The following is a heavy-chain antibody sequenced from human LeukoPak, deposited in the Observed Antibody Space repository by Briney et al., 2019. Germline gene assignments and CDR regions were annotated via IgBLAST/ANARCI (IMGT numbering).Heavy chain of an antibody. D-gene: IGHD5-12*01. CDR3: ASGYDSGFDY. Sequence: KAGGSLRLSCAASGFTFSSYSMNWVRQAPGKGLEWVSSISSSSNYIYYADSVKGRFTISRDNAKNSLYLQMNSLGAEDTAVYYCASGYDSGFDYWGQGTLVTVSS. CDR2: ISSSSNYI. V-gene: IGHV3-21*01. J-gene: IGHJ4*02. CDR1: GFTFSSYS.